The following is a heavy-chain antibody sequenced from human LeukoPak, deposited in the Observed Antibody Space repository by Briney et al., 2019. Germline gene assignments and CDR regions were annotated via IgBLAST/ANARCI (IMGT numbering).Heavy chain of an antibody. J-gene: IGHJ4*02. CDR1: GFTLDDDA. CDR3: AKGRGLGIASSGADY. CDR2: ISWNSGSI. Sequence: PGGALRLGCAASGFTLDDDAMDSVRQAPGKGVEWVSGISWNSGSIGYADSLKGRFTISRDNAKNSLYLQMNSLRAEDMALYYCAKGRGLGIASSGADYWGQGTLVTVSS. D-gene: IGHD3/OR15-3a*01. V-gene: IGHV3-9*03.